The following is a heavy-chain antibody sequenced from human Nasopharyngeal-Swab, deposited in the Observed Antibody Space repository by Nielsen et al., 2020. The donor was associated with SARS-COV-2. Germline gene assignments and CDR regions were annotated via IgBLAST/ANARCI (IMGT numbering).Heavy chain of an antibody. CDR3: AGNMVLDV. CDR1: GFTFDDYA. CDR2: ISWNSGSI. V-gene: IGHV3-9*01. Sequence: SLKISCAASGFTFDDYAMHWVRQAPGKGLEWVSGISWNSGSIGYADSVKGRFTISRDNAKNSLYLQMNSLRDEDTALYYCAGNMVLDVWGQGTTVTVSS. D-gene: IGHD2-8*01. J-gene: IGHJ6*02.